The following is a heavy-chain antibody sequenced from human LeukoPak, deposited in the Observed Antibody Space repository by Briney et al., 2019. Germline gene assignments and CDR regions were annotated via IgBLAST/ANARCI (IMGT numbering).Heavy chain of an antibody. CDR2: INHSGST. CDR1: GGSFSGYY. Sequence: SETLSLTCAVYGGSFSGYYWSLPRQPPGKGLEWIGEINHSGSTNYNPSLKSRVTISVDKSKNQFSLKLSSVTAADTAVYYCARMSYYDSSGNRGTFDYWGQGTLVTVSS. D-gene: IGHD3-22*01. V-gene: IGHV4-34*01. CDR3: ARMSYYDSSGNRGTFDY. J-gene: IGHJ4*02.